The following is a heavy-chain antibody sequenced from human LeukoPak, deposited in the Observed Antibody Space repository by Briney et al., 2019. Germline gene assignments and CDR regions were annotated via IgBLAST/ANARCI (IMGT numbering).Heavy chain of an antibody. Sequence: GGSLRLSCAASGFIFSNYAMTWVRQAPGKGLEWVSTISGSGRTTFYYADSVKGRLIISRDNSRNTLYLQMNSLRAEDTAVFYCVKDPHCGESLTWGQGTMVTVSS. J-gene: IGHJ4*02. D-gene: IGHD3-10*01. CDR3: VKDPHCGESLT. CDR2: ISGSGRTT. V-gene: IGHV3-23*01. CDR1: GFIFSNYA.